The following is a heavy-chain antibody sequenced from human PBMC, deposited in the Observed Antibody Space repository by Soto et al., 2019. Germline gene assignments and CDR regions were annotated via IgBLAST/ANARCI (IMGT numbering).Heavy chain of an antibody. CDR2: INPSGGST. CDR3: ARDPGTSGSYDTTQGGFDY. J-gene: IGHJ4*02. CDR1: GYTFTSYY. V-gene: IGHV1-46*03. Sequence: QVQLVQSGAEVKKPGASVKVSCKASGYTFTSYYMHWVRQAPGQGLEWMGIINPSGGSTSYAQKFQGRVTMTRDTSTSTVYMELSSLRSEDTAVYYCARDPGTSGSYDTTQGGFDYWGQGTLVTVSS. D-gene: IGHD1-26*01.